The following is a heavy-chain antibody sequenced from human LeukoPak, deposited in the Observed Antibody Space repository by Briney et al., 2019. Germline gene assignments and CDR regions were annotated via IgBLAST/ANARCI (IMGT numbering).Heavy chain of an antibody. V-gene: IGHV4-34*01. CDR3: ARGNWSGYYYYYYGMDV. D-gene: IGHD3-3*01. Sequence: PSETLSLTCAVYGGSFSGYYWSWIRQPPGKGLEWIGEINHSGSTNYNPSLKSRVTISVATSKDQFSLKLSSVTAADTAVYYCARGNWSGYYYYYYGMDVWGQGTTVTVSS. CDR1: GGSFSGYY. J-gene: IGHJ6*02. CDR2: INHSGST.